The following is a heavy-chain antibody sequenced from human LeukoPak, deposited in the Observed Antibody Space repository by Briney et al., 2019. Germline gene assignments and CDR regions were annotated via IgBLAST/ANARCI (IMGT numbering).Heavy chain of an antibody. CDR2: ISWNSGYI. D-gene: IGHD6-19*01. CDR3: AKVRGTYSSGYFFNY. V-gene: IGHV3-9*01. Sequence: GGSLRLSCAASGFTFDNYAMQWVRQPPGKGLEWLSIISWNSGYIGYADSVKGRFTISRDDAKKSLDLQMNSLRAEDTAFYYCAKVRGTYSSGYFFNYWGQGTLVTVSS. CDR1: GFTFDNYA. J-gene: IGHJ4*02.